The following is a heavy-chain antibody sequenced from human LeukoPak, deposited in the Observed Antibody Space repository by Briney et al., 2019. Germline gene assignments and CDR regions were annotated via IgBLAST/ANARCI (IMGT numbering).Heavy chain of an antibody. CDR3: ARTAMGDCSGGSCYSDNALDI. J-gene: IGHJ3*02. CDR1: GSSFTSYW. V-gene: IGHV5-51*01. CDR2: IYPGDSDT. D-gene: IGHD2-15*01. Sequence: GESLQISCQGSGSSFTSYWIGWVRQLPGKGLEWMGIIYPGDSDTRYSPSFQGQVTISADKSISTAYLQWSSLKASDTAMYYCARTAMGDCSGGSCYSDNALDIWGQGTMVTVSS.